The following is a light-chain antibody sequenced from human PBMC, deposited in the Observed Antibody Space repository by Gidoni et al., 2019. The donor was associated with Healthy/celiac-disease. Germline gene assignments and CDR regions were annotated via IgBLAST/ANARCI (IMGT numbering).Light chain of an antibody. V-gene: IGLV1-47*02. CDR3: AAWDDSLSGHWV. Sequence: QSVLTQPPSASGTPGQRVTISCSGSSSNIGSNYVSWYQQLPGTAPKLLIYSNNQRPSGVPDRFSGSKSGTSASLAISGLRSEDEADYYCAAWDDSLSGHWVFGGGTKLTVL. J-gene: IGLJ3*02. CDR1: SSNIGSNY. CDR2: SNN.